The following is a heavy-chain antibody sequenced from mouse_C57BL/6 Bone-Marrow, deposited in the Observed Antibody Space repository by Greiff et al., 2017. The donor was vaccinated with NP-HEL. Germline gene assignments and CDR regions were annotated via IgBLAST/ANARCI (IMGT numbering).Heavy chain of an antibody. V-gene: IGHV1-59*01. J-gene: IGHJ3*01. CDR3: ARLPLRTWCAY. CDR1: GYTFTSYW. D-gene: IGHD6-1*01. Sequence: QVQLQQPGAELVRPGTSVKLSCKASGYTFTSYWMHWVKQRPGQGLEWIGVIDPSDSYTNYNQKFKGKATLTVDTSSSTAYMQLSSLTSEDAAVYYCARLPLRTWCAYWGQGTLVTVSA. CDR2: IDPSDSYT.